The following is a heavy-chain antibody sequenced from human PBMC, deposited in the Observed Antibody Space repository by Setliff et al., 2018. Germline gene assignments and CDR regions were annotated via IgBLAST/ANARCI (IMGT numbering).Heavy chain of an antibody. V-gene: IGHV1-8*02. CDR1: GYTFTTYD. Sequence: VSCKASGYTFTTYDIIWVRQATGQGLEWMGWMNPNSGKEAYAQKFQGRVNMTRNTSITTAYMELSSLRFEDTAVYYCARGALVLQFLEWLPRYYYMDVWGKGTTVTVSS. D-gene: IGHD3-3*01. J-gene: IGHJ6*03. CDR3: ARGALVLQFLEWLPRYYYMDV. CDR2: MNPNSGKE.